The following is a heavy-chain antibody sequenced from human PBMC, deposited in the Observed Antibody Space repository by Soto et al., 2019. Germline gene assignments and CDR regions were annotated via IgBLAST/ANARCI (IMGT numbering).Heavy chain of an antibody. CDR3: ARTYGGYLYYFDY. CDR1: GYTFTGYY. Sequence: ASVKVSCKASGYTFTGYYMHWVRQAPGQGLEWMGWINPNSGGTNYAQKFQGWVTMTRDTSISTAYMELSRLRSDDTAVYYCARTYGGYLYYFDYWGQGTLVTVSS. V-gene: IGHV1-2*04. D-gene: IGHD5-12*01. J-gene: IGHJ4*02. CDR2: INPNSGGT.